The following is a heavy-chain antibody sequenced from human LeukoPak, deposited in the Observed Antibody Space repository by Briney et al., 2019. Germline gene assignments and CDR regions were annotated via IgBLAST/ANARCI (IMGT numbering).Heavy chain of an antibody. CDR2: ISGSGGST. Sequence: GGSLRLSCAASGFTFSSYGMSWVRQAPGKGLEWVSAISGSGGSTYYADSVKGRFTISRDNSKNTLYLQMNSLRAEDTAVYYCAKDWRAYCGGDCYSYFDYWGQGTLVTVSS. J-gene: IGHJ4*02. CDR3: AKDWRAYCGGDCYSYFDY. D-gene: IGHD2-21*02. V-gene: IGHV3-23*01. CDR1: GFTFSSYG.